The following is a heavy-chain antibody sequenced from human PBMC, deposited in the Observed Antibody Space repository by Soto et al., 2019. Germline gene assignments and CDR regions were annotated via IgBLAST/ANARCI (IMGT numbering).Heavy chain of an antibody. D-gene: IGHD2-2*02. Sequence: QVQLQESGPGLVKPSQTLSLTCTVSGGSISSGGYYWSWIRQHPGKGLEWIGYIYYSGSTYYNPSLKSRVTISVDTSKNQFSLELSSVTAADTAVYYCARDGEYCSSTSCHNNWFDPWGQGTLVTVSS. CDR2: IYYSGST. J-gene: IGHJ5*02. V-gene: IGHV4-31*03. CDR1: GGSISSGGYY. CDR3: ARDGEYCSSTSCHNNWFDP.